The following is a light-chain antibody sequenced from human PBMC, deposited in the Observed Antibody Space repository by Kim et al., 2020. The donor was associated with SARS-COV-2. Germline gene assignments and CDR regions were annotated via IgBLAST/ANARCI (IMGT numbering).Light chain of an antibody. CDR2: VNN. J-gene: IGLJ1*01. Sequence: SSELTQDPDVSVTLGQTIRITCQGDSLRDYYASWYLQKPGQAPVLLNYVNNKRPSGIRDRFSGSNSGNAATVTITGAQAEDDADYYCHSRDSSGNFRVFVTGTKVTVL. CDR1: SLRDYY. V-gene: IGLV3-19*01. CDR3: HSRDSSGNFRV.